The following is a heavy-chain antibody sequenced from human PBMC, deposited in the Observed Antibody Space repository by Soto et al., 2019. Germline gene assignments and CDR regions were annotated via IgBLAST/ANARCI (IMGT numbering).Heavy chain of an antibody. CDR2: INWKSDI. CDR1: GFTFDDNA. Sequence: GGSLRLSCAVSGFTFDDNAMHWVRQAPEKGLEWVSGINWKSDIGYADSVKGRFTISRDNAENPLYLQMNSLRAEDTALYYCAISQDRGGRTTFIYWGQGTQVTVSS. V-gene: IGHV3-9*01. D-gene: IGHD3-16*01. J-gene: IGHJ4*02. CDR3: AISQDRGGRTTFIY.